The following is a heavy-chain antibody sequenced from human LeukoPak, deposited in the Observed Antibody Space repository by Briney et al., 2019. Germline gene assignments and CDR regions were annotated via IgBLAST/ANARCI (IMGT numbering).Heavy chain of an antibody. J-gene: IGHJ5*02. CDR3: ARRQSFTIFGVVFNWFDP. V-gene: IGHV4-59*08. Sequence: SETLSLTCTVSGGSISSYYWSWIRQPPGKGLEWIGYIYYSGSTNYNPSLKSRVTISVDTSRNQFSLKLSSVTATDTAVYYCARRQSFTIFGVVFNWFDPWGQGTLVTVSS. D-gene: IGHD3-3*01. CDR2: IYYSGST. CDR1: GGSISSYY.